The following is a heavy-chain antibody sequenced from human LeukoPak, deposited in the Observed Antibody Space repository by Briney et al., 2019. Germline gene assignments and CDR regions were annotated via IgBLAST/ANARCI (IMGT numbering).Heavy chain of an antibody. CDR3: AKGPYGDGGWYFDY. Sequence: GRSLRLSCAASGFTFSSYGMHWVRQAPGKGLEWVAVISYDGSNKYYADPVKGRFTISRDNSKNTLYLQMNSLRAEDTAVYYCAKGPYGDGGWYFDYWGQGTLVTVSS. D-gene: IGHD4-17*01. CDR2: ISYDGSNK. V-gene: IGHV3-30*18. J-gene: IGHJ4*02. CDR1: GFTFSSYG.